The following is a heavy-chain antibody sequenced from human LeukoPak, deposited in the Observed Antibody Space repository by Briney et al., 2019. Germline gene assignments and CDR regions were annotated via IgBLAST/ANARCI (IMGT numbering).Heavy chain of an antibody. CDR2: IYYSGST. D-gene: IGHD3-10*01. V-gene: IGHV4-30-4*01. Sequence: SETLSLTCTVSGGSISSGDYYWSWIRQPPGKGLEWIGYIYYSGSTYYNPSLKSRVTISVDTSKNQFSLKLSSVTAADTAVYYCARTIVRGVITSWFDPWGQGTLVTVSS. J-gene: IGHJ5*02. CDR1: GGSISSGDYY. CDR3: ARTIVRGVITSWFDP.